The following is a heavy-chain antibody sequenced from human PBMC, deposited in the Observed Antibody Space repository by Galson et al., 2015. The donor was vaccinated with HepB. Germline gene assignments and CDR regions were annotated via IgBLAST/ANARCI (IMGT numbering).Heavy chain of an antibody. V-gene: IGHV5-51*01. J-gene: IGHJ6*02. D-gene: IGHD6-19*01. CDR1: GYSFTSYW. CDR2: IYPGDSDT. Sequence: QSGAEVKKPGESLKISCKGSGYSFTSYWIGWVRQMPGKGLEWMGIIYPGDSDTRYSPSFQGQVTISADKSISTAYLQWSSLKASDTAMYYCAQGGYSGGWPYYYYGMDVWGQGTTVTVSS. CDR3: AQGGYSGGWPYYYYGMDV.